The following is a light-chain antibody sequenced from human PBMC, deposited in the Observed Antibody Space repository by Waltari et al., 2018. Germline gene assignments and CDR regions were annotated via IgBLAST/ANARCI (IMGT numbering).Light chain of an antibody. J-gene: IGLJ1*01. CDR1: SSDVGGYNY. CDR3: SSYTSSSTLYV. V-gene: IGLV2-14*01. CDR2: EVS. Sequence: QSALTQPASVSGSPGQSITISCTGTSSDVGGYNYVSWYQQHPGKVPKLMIYEVSNRPSWVSNRFSCSKSGNTASLTISGLQAEDEADYYCSSYTSSSTLYVFGTGTKVTVL.